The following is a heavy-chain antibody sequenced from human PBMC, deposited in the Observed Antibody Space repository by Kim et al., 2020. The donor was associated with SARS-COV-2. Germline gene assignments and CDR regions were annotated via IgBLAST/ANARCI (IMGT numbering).Heavy chain of an antibody. CDR2: IKQDGSEK. J-gene: IGHJ4*02. CDR3: ARGVRAVAVWFDY. Sequence: GGSLRLSCAASGFTFSSYWMSWVRQAPGKGLEWVANIKQDGSEKYYVDSVKGRFTISRDNAKNSLYLQMNSLRAEDTAVYYCARGVRAVAVWFDYWGQGTLVTVSS. D-gene: IGHD6-19*01. CDR1: GFTFSSYW. V-gene: IGHV3-7*03.